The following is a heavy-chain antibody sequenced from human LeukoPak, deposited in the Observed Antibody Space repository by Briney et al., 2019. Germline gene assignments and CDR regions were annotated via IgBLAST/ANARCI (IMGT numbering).Heavy chain of an antibody. CDR1: GYTFTGYY. D-gene: IGHD2-2*01. V-gene: IGHV1-2*02. J-gene: IGHJ5*02. CDR3: ARALVPAAQRLSS. Sequence: APVKVSCKASGYTFTGYYLHWVRQAPGQGLAGMGWINPNTGGTKYAQKFQGRVTMTRDTSISTAYKEVTRLTSDGTAVYYCARALVPAAQRLSSWGQGTLVTVSS. CDR2: INPNTGGT.